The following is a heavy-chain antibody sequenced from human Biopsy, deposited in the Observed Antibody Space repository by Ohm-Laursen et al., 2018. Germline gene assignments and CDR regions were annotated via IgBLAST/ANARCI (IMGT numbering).Heavy chain of an antibody. D-gene: IGHD2/OR15-2a*01. V-gene: IGHV4-59*07. J-gene: IGHJ6*02. Sequence: SHTLSLTCAVSGGTISSFYWTWIRQPPGKGPEWIGDISDSGSTNYKPSLKSRVTISVDTSKNQFSLRLNSVTAADTAVYYCARATNSTGWPYYYFYGMDVWGQGTTVTVSS. CDR3: ARATNSTGWPYYYFYGMDV. CDR2: ISDSGST. CDR1: GGTISSFY.